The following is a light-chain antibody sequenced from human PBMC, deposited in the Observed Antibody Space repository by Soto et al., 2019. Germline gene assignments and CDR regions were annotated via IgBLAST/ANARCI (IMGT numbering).Light chain of an antibody. CDR2: DNN. Sequence: QSVLTQPPSVSAAPGQKVTISCSGSSSNIGSNSVSWYQHLPGTAPKVLIYDNNNRPSGIPDRFSGSRSGTSATLDITGLQAGDEAYYYCGEYDSSLSAVLFVGGSNVTVL. J-gene: IGLJ2*01. V-gene: IGLV1-51*01. CDR3: GEYDSSLSAVL. CDR1: SSNIGSNS.